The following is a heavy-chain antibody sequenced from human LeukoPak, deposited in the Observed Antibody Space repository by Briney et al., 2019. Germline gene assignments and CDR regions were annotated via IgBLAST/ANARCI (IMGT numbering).Heavy chain of an antibody. V-gene: IGHV1-46*01. CDR1: GYTFTDYY. J-gene: IGHJ3*02. CDR2: INPSGGST. D-gene: IGHD2-2*02. Sequence: ASVKVTCKASGYTFTDYYMHWVRQAPGQGLEWMGIINPSGGSTSYAQKFQGRVTMTRDMSTSTVYMELSSLRSEDTAVYYCASCSSTSCYTDAFDIWGQGTMGTVSS. CDR3: ASCSSTSCYTDAFDI.